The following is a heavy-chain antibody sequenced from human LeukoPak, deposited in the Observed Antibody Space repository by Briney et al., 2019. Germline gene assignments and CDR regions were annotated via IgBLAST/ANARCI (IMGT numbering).Heavy chain of an antibody. CDR1: GFTFDDYA. CDR3: AKEGSYGYFDY. D-gene: IGHD5-18*01. Sequence: PGRSLRLSCAASGFTFDDYAMHWVRQAPGKGLEWVSGISWNSGSIGYADSVKGRFTISRDNAKNSLYLQMNSLRAEDTALYYCAKEGSYGYFDYWGQGTLVTVSS. CDR2: ISWNSGSI. V-gene: IGHV3-9*01. J-gene: IGHJ4*02.